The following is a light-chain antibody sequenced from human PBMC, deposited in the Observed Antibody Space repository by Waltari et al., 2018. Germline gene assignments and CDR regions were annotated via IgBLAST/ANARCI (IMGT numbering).Light chain of an antibody. Sequence: EIVMTQSPATVSVSKGERATLSCRASQSVTSNLAWYQQKPGQAPRLLIYGASTRATGIPARFSGSGSGTEFTLTISSLQSEDFAVYYCQQYNNWPRTFGQGTKLEIK. V-gene: IGKV3-15*01. CDR3: QQYNNWPRT. J-gene: IGKJ2*01. CDR1: QSVTSN. CDR2: GAS.